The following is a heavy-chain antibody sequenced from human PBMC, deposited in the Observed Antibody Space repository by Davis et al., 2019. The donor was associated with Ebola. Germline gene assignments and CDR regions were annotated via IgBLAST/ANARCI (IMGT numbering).Heavy chain of an antibody. J-gene: IGHJ4*02. D-gene: IGHD3-22*01. CDR2: TYYRSKWFF. CDR3: ARDPPYDQGYDY. Sequence: SCAISGDSVSSNTAAWNWIRQSPSRGLEWLGRTYYRSKWFFDYAESVKSRMTINTDTSKNQFSLQLTSVTPEDTAVYYCARDPPYDQGYDYWGQGILVTVSS. V-gene: IGHV6-1*01. CDR1: GDSVSSNTAA.